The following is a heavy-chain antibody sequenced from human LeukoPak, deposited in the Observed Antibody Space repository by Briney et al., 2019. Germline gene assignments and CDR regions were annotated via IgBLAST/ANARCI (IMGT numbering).Heavy chain of an antibody. CDR2: ISGSSFTT. CDR3: AKHWGTTVTYFDY. Sequence: GGSLRLSCAASGFTFNSYAMSWVRQAPGKRLEWVSTISGSSFTTFDADSVKGRFTISRDNSKNTLYLQMSSLRAEDTAVYYCAKHWGTTVTYFDYWGQGALVTVSS. D-gene: IGHD4-11*01. J-gene: IGHJ4*02. V-gene: IGHV3-23*01. CDR1: GFTFNSYA.